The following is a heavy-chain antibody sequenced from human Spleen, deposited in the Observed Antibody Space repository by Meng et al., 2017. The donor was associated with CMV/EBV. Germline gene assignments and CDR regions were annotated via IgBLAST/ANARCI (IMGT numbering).Heavy chain of an antibody. CDR3: AAVFWRMGLHV. V-gene: IGHV1-58*01. CDR2: VVVGTGDT. D-gene: IGHD3-3*01. J-gene: IGHJ6*02. CDR1: GFTFSTSA. Sequence: SVKVSCKASGFTFSTSAVQWVRQDRGQGLEYIGWVVVGTGDTDYAQKFQDRVTFTTDVSTSTAFMELSSLRSADTALYFCAAVFWRMGLHVWGQGTTVTVSS.